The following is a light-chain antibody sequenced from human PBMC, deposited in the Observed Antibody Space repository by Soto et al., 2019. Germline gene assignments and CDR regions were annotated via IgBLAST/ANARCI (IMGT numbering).Light chain of an antibody. CDR1: SSDVGGYNY. CDR2: EVN. Sequence: QSALTQPPSASGSPGQSVAISCTGTSSDVGGYNYVSWYQQHPGKAPKLMIYEVNKRPSGFPDRFSGSKSGHTASLTVSGLQAEDEADYYCSSSAGSSNVFGTGTKLTVL. CDR3: SSSAGSSNV. J-gene: IGLJ1*01. V-gene: IGLV2-8*01.